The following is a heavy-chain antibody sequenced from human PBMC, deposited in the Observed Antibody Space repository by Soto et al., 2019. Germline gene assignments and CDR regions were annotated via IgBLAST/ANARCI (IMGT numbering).Heavy chain of an antibody. CDR1: GFTFSTHA. CDR2: ISHSGSNP. Sequence: EVQLLESGGGLVQPEGSLRLSCAPSGFTFSTHAINWVRQAPCKGLEWVSSISHSGSNPYYTDSVKGRITISRDNSKNSLYLQMNSVRVEDTAMYYGARRFTLFGEVKLSPDFDYWGQGTLVTVSS. D-gene: IGHD3-3*01. V-gene: IGHV3-23*01. CDR3: ARRFTLFGEVKLSPDFDY. J-gene: IGHJ4*02.